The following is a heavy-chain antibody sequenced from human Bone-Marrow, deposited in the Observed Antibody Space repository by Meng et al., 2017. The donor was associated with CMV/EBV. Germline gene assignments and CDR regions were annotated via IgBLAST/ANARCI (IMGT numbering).Heavy chain of an antibody. D-gene: IGHD3-3*01. CDR2: ISYDGSNK. CDR3: TKGALVVRFLDHLLYFDY. Sequence: GESLKISCAASGITFSSYAMHWVRQAPGKGLEWVAVISYDGSNKYYADSVKGRFTISRDNSKNTLYLQMNSLRGDDAAVYYCTKGALVVRFLDHLLYFDYWGQGTLVTVSS. V-gene: IGHV3-30-3*01. CDR1: GITFSSYA. J-gene: IGHJ4*02.